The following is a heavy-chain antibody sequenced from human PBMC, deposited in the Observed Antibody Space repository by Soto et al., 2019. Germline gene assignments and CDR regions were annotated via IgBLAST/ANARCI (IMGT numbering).Heavy chain of an antibody. CDR2: INTGNGNT. Sequence: QVQLVQSGAEVKKPGASVKVSCKASGYTFTSNAMHWVRQAPGQRLEWMGWINTGNGNTKYSQKFQGRVTITRDTSATTAYMELSSLRSEDTDVYYCAREGYDSSGYPLGYWGQGTLVTGSS. CDR1: GYTFTSNA. V-gene: IGHV1-3*04. CDR3: AREGYDSSGYPLGY. D-gene: IGHD3-22*01. J-gene: IGHJ4*02.